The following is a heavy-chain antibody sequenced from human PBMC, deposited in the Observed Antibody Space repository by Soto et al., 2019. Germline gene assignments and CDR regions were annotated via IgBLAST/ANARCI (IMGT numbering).Heavy chain of an antibody. D-gene: IGHD3-16*02. CDR3: ARQGPTPYRPFYYFGLDV. CDR1: GDSITSSRHY. J-gene: IGHJ6*02. V-gene: IGHV4-39*01. CDR2: IFYTGTT. Sequence: PSETLSLTCTVSGDSITSSRHYWAWIRQAPGKGLEWIGTIFYTGTTYYNASLESRVTLSVDTSKNQISLILSSVAVADTAIYFCARQGPTPYRPFYYFGLDVWGQGTTVTVAS.